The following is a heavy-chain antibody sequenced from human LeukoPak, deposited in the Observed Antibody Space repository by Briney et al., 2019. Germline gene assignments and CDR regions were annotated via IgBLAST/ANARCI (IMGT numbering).Heavy chain of an antibody. CDR1: DYSITSDYY. CDR2: IYYSGST. Sequence: PSETLSLTCAVSDYSITSDYYWGWIRQPPGKGLEWIGYIYYSGSTNYNPSLKSRVTISVDTSKNQFSLKLSSVTAADTAVYYCATLKVGATGHMDVWGKGTTVTVSP. J-gene: IGHJ6*04. CDR3: ATLKVGATGHMDV. V-gene: IGHV4-61*01. D-gene: IGHD1-26*01.